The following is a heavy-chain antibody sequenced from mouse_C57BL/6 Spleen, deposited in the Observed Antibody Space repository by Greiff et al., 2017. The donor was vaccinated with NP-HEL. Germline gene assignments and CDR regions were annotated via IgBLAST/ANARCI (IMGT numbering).Heavy chain of an antibody. V-gene: IGHV3-6*01. CDR2: ISYDGSN. CDR1: GYSITSGYY. J-gene: IGHJ3*01. Sequence: EVQLVESGPGLVKPSQSLSLTCSVTGYSITSGYYWNWIRQFPGNKLEWMGYISYDGSNNYNPSLKNRISITRDTSKNQFFLKLNSVTTEDTATYYCAREGYGSSSGFAYWGQGTLVTVSA. CDR3: AREGYGSSSGFAY. D-gene: IGHD1-1*01.